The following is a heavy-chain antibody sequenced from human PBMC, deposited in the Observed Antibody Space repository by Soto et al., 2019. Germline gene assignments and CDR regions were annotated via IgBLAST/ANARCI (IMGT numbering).Heavy chain of an antibody. V-gene: IGHV4-31*03. CDR1: GGSISSGGYY. CDR3: AREWTDVDTAWNPRNWFDP. J-gene: IGHJ5*02. CDR2: IYYSGST. D-gene: IGHD5-18*01. Sequence: TLSLTCTVSGGSISSGGYYLSWIRQHPGKGLEWIGYIYYSGSTYYNPSLKSRVTISVDTSKNQFSLKLSSVTAADTAVYYCAREWTDVDTAWNPRNWFDPWGQGTLVTVS.